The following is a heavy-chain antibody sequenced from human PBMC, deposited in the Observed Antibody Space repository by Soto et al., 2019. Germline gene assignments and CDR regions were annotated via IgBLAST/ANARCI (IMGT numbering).Heavy chain of an antibody. CDR1: GASISSGDYF. V-gene: IGHV4-30-4*01. D-gene: IGHD3-9*01. CDR3: ARKYLHYDILTGYYPSGWFDP. Sequence: PSETLSLTCTVSGASISSGDYFWSWIRQSPGKGLEWIGYIYDSGSSYYNPSLKSRVTMSVDTSKNQFSLKLSSVTAADTAVYYCARKYLHYDILTGYYPSGWFDPWGQGTLVTVSS. J-gene: IGHJ5*02. CDR2: IYDSGSS.